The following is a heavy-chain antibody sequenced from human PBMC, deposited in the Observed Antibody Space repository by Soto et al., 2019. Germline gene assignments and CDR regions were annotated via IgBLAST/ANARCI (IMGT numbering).Heavy chain of an antibody. V-gene: IGHV3-21*01. CDR3: ARVSHYGLGSYPHDY. J-gene: IGHJ4*02. CDR2: ISSSGTSI. CDR1: GFTFSTYS. D-gene: IGHD3-10*01. Sequence: EVQLVESGGGLVKPGRSLRLSCAASGFTFSTYSMNWVRQAPGKGLEWVSSISSSGTSIYYADSLKGRLTISRDNAKNSLYLQMNSLRAEDTAVYYCARVSHYGLGSYPHDYWGQGTLVTVSS.